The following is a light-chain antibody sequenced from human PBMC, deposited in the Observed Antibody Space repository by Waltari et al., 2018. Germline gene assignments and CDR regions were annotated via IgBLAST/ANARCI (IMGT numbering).Light chain of an antibody. CDR2: AAS. V-gene: IGKV1-8*01. Sequence: AIRITQSPSSLSASTGDRVTITCRASQGISRYLAWYQQKPGKAPTVLIYAASTLQSGVPSRFSGSGSGTDFTLTISCLQSEDFAIYYCQQYNTNSPWTFGQGTKVEIK. CDR1: QGISRY. J-gene: IGKJ1*01. CDR3: QQYNTNSPWT.